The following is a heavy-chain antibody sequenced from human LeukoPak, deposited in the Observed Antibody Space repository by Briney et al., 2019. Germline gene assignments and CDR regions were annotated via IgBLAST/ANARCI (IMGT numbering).Heavy chain of an antibody. V-gene: IGHV5-51*01. Sequence: GESLKISFQGSGCSFTSYWIAWVRQMPGKGLEWMGIIYPGDSDTRYSPSFQGQVTISVDKSVSAAYLQWSSLKASDTAMYYCASPPTRECSSISCPLSYWGQGTLVTVSS. CDR1: GCSFTSYW. CDR3: ASPPTRECSSISCPLSY. CDR2: IYPGDSDT. J-gene: IGHJ4*02. D-gene: IGHD2-2*01.